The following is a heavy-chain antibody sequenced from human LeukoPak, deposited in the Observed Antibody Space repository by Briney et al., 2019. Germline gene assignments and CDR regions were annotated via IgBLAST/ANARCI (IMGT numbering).Heavy chain of an antibody. V-gene: IGHV4-30-2*01. CDR2: IYHSGST. CDR1: GGSISSGGYS. Sequence: SETLSLTCAVSGGSISSGGYSWSWIRQPPGKGLEWIGYIYHSGSTYYNPSLKSRVTVSVDRSKNQFSLKLSSVTAADTAVYYCARGAYYYDSSGYYSIPFGYWGQGTLVTVSS. CDR3: ARGAYYYDSSGYYSIPFGY. J-gene: IGHJ4*02. D-gene: IGHD3-22*01.